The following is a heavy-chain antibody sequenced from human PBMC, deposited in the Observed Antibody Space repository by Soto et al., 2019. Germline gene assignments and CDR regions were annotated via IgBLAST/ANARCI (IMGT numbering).Heavy chain of an antibody. Sequence: EVQLVESGGGWVQPGRSLRLSCTASGFTFGDYGMRWFRQSPGKGLEWLGFIRAKAFGGTTEYAASAEGRFTLSRDDSKRIAYLPMNSLKTEDTAMYYCATESGPITRLRGAVDVCGKGTTVTVSS. J-gene: IGHJ6*04. CDR3: ATESGPITRLRGAVDV. CDR2: IRAKAFGGTT. V-gene: IGHV3-49*03. D-gene: IGHD3-10*01. CDR1: GFTFGDYG.